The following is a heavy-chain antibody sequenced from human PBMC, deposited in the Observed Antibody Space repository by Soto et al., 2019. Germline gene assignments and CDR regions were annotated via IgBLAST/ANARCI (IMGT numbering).Heavy chain of an antibody. Sequence: PSETLSLTCTVSGGSISSGDYYWSWIRQPPGKGLEWIGYIFYSGTTYYNPSLKSRVTISVDTSKKQFSLKLSSVTAADTAVYYCARDGGYYFDYWGQGTLVTVS. J-gene: IGHJ4*02. CDR1: GGSISSGDYY. CDR3: ARDGGYYFDY. D-gene: IGHD3-16*01. CDR2: IFYSGTT. V-gene: IGHV4-30-4*01.